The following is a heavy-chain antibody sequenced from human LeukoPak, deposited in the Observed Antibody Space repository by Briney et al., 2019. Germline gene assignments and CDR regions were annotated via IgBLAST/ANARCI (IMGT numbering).Heavy chain of an antibody. CDR2: ISSSSSTI. V-gene: IGHV3-48*02. CDR3: ARVGYNWDPVDYYYGMDV. CDR1: GFTFSSYS. Sequence: PGGSLRLSCAASGFTFSSYSMNWVRQAPGKGLEWVSYISSSSSTIYYADSVKGRFTISRDNAKNSLYLQMNSLRDEDTAVYYCARVGYNWDPVDYYYGMDVWGQGTTVTVSS. J-gene: IGHJ6*02. D-gene: IGHD1-20*01.